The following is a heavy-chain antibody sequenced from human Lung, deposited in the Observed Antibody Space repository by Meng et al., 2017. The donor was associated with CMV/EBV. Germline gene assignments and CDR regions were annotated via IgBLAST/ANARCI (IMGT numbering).Heavy chain of an antibody. CDR2: INPNSGGT. CDR3: ARDLRIRPHNWNVILLDY. J-gene: IGHJ4*02. Sequence: FTGYYMHWVRQAPGQGLEWMGWINPNSGGTNYAQKFQGRVTMTRDTSISTAYMELSRLRSDDTAVYYCARDLRIRPHNWNVILLDYWGQGTLVTVSS. D-gene: IGHD1-20*01. CDR1: FTGYY. V-gene: IGHV1-2*02.